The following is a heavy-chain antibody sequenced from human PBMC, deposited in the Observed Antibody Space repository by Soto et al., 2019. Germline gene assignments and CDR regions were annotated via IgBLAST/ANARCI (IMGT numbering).Heavy chain of an antibody. CDR1: GGSFSGYY. Sequence: LETLSLTCAVYGGSFSGYYWSWIRQPPGKGLEWIGEINHSGSTNYNPSLKSRVTISVDTSKNQFSLKLSSVTAADTAVYYCARGGPYSSSWYNYYYYYMDVWGKGTTVTVSS. V-gene: IGHV4-34*01. J-gene: IGHJ6*03. CDR2: INHSGST. D-gene: IGHD6-13*01. CDR3: ARGGPYSSSWYNYYYYYMDV.